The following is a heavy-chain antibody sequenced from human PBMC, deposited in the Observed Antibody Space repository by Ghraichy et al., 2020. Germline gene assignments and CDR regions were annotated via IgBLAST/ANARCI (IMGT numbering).Heavy chain of an antibody. CDR3: ARDKGNYDFWSGYYPYYYYYGMDV. D-gene: IGHD3-3*01. CDR1: GFTFSSYS. V-gene: IGHV3-21*01. CDR2: ISSSSSYI. J-gene: IGHJ6*02. Sequence: GVLNISCAASGFTFSSYSMNWVRQAPGKGLEWVSSISSSSSYIYYADSVKGRFTISRDNAKNSLYLQMNSLRAEDTAVYYCARDKGNYDFWSGYYPYYYYYGMDVWGQGTTVTVSS.